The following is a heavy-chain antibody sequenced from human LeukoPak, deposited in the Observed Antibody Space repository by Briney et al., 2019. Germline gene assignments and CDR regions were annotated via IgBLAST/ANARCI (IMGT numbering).Heavy chain of an antibody. CDR2: ISRGGAYT. CDR3: SKKGQADNDGKPD. V-gene: IGHV3-23*01. Sequence: PGGSLRLSCAASGFTFGTYDMYWLRQAPGKGLECVSSISRGGAYTYYADSVKGRFTISRDDSRNTLYLQMNSLRAEDTAVYYCSKKGQADNDGKPDWGQGTLVTVSS. J-gene: IGHJ4*02. D-gene: IGHD1-1*01. CDR1: GFTFGTYD.